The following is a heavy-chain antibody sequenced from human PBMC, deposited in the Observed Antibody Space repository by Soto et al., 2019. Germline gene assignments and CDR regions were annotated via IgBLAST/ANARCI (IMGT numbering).Heavy chain of an antibody. V-gene: IGHV3-23*01. CDR3: ARDTIGGGFQQLVLGPSYFDY. D-gene: IGHD6-13*01. CDR1: GLTFSSYA. Sequence: GGSLRLSCEPSGLTFSSYAINWVRQAPGKGLEWVSGISGSGRVTYYGDSVQGRFTISRDNSKNTLYLQMNSLRAEDTALYYCARDTIGGGFQQLVLGPSYFDYWGQGTLVTVSS. J-gene: IGHJ4*02. CDR2: ISGSGRVT.